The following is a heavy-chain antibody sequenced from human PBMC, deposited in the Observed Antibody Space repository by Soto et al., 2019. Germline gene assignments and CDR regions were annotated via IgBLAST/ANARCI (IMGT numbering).Heavy chain of an antibody. V-gene: IGHV4-4*07. CDR1: GGSIANYY. J-gene: IGHJ5*02. CDR2: IYTKERT. D-gene: IGHD3-16*01. CDR3: ARDDYKDGGNNWFDP. Sequence: SETLSLTCTVSGGSIANYYWSWIRQPAGKGLEWIGRIYTKERTNYNLSFRNRVTMSVDTSKNQFSLKLDAVTAADTAVYYCARDDYKDGGNNWFDPWGQGTLVTVSS.